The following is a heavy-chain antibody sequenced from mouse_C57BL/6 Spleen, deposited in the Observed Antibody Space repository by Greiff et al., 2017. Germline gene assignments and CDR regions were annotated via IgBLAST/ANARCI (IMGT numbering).Heavy chain of an antibody. J-gene: IGHJ3*01. CDR1: GFYIKNTY. V-gene: IGHV14-3*01. D-gene: IGHD2-3*01. CDR3: ATLPDGYIGGRFAY. Sequence: VLLKESVAELVRPGASVTLSCTASGFYIKNTYMHWVKQRPEQGLEWIGRIDPANGNTKNAPKFQGKATITADTSSYTAYLQLSSLTSADTAIYSCATLPDGYIGGRFAYWGQGTLVTVSA. CDR2: IDPANGNT.